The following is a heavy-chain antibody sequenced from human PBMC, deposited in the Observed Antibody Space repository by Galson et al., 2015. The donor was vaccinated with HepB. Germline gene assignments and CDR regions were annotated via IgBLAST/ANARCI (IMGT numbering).Heavy chain of an antibody. CDR2: IYYSGST. Sequence: ETLSLTCTVSGGSISSYYWSWIRQPPGKGLEWIGYIYYSGSTNYNPSLKSRVTISVDMSKNQFSLKLSSVTAADTAVYYCAGRTMVRGITERGNWFDPWGQGTLVTVSP. CDR3: AGRTMVRGITERGNWFDP. D-gene: IGHD3-10*01. V-gene: IGHV4-59*01. CDR1: GGSISSYY. J-gene: IGHJ5*02.